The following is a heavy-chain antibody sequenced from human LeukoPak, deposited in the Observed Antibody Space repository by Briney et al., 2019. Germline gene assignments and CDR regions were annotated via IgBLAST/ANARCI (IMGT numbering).Heavy chain of an antibody. Sequence: GASVKVSCKASGYTFTNYDINWVRQATGQGLEWMGWMDPSSGNTGCGEKFQGRITMTRDTPINTAYMELSSLRSEDSAVYYCARTNKGSSNCDYWGQGTLVTVSS. CDR1: GYTFTNYD. D-gene: IGHD6-13*01. CDR3: ARTNKGSSNCDY. V-gene: IGHV1-8*02. J-gene: IGHJ4*02. CDR2: MDPSSGNT.